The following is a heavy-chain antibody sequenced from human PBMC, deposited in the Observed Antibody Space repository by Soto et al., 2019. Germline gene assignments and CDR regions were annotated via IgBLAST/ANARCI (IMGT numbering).Heavy chain of an antibody. Sequence: GASVNVSCKASGYTFTGYYMHWVRQAPGQGLEWMGWINPNSGGTNYAQKFQGWVTMTRDTSISTAYMELSRLRSDDTAVYYCARDYQDDYYYGMDVWGQGTTVTAP. J-gene: IGHJ6*02. CDR2: INPNSGGT. V-gene: IGHV1-2*04. CDR1: GYTFTGYY. CDR3: ARDYQDDYYYGMDV. D-gene: IGHD2-2*01.